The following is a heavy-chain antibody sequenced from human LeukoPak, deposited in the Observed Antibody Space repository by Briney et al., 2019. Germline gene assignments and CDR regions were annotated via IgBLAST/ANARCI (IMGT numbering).Heavy chain of an antibody. Sequence: PSETLSLTCTVSGGSISSSSYYWGWIRQPPGKGLEWIGSIYYSGSTYYNPSLKSRVTISVDTSKNQFSLKLSSVTAADTAVYYCARLTGERRIYYFDYWGQGTLVTVSS. J-gene: IGHJ4*02. V-gene: IGHV4-39*01. D-gene: IGHD7-27*01. CDR2: IYYSGST. CDR3: ARLTGERRIYYFDY. CDR1: GGSISSSSYY.